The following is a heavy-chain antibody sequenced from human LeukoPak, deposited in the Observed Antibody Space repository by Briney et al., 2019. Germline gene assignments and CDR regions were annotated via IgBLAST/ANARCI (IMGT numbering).Heavy chain of an antibody. CDR3: AAYGSGSYYWWFDP. CDR1: GGSISSYY. Sequence: PSETLSLTCTGSGGSISSYYWSWIRQPPGKGLEWIGYIYYSGSTNYNPSLKSRVTISVDTSKNQFSLKLSSVTAADTAVYYCAAYGSGSYYWWFDPWGQGTLVTVSS. CDR2: IYYSGST. J-gene: IGHJ5*02. D-gene: IGHD3-10*01. V-gene: IGHV4-59*08.